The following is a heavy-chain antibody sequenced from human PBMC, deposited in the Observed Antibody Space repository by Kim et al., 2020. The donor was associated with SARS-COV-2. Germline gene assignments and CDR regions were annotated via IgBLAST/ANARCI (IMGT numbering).Heavy chain of an antibody. V-gene: IGHV3-15*01. D-gene: IGHD6-13*01. J-gene: IGHJ1*01. Sequence: GGSLRLSCAASGFTFSNAWMSWVRQAPGKGLEWVGRIKSKTDGGTTDYAAPVKGRFTISRDDSKNTLYLQMNSLKTEDTAVYYCTTGDPGIAAAARRGGQGTLVTVSS. CDR1: GFTFSNAW. CDR3: TTGDPGIAAAARR. CDR2: IKSKTDGGTT.